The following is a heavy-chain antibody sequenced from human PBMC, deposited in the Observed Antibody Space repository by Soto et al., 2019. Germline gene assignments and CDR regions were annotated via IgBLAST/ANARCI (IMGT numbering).Heavy chain of an antibody. D-gene: IGHD3-16*01. Sequence: GGSLRLSCAASGFSFSNYNMNWVRQAPGKGLEWVSHITDGLTKRYADFVQGRFTISRDNAKNSLYLEMTDLRDEDTAVYYCARDTSHGVTIGGLDSWGQGTLVTVSS. J-gene: IGHJ4*02. CDR2: ITDGLTK. CDR1: GFSFSNYN. V-gene: IGHV3-48*02. CDR3: ARDTSHGVTIGGLDS.